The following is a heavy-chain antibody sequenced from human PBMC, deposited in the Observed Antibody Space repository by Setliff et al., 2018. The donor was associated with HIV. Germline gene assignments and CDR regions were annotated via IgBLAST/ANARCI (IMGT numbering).Heavy chain of an antibody. CDR2: MYISGST. Sequence: PSETLSLTCTVPGGSISSYYWSWIRQPPGKGLEWIGHMYISGSTTYNPSLKSRVTLSVDTSRNQFSLNLSSVTAADTAVYYCARAINKAFDIWGQGTMVTVSS. J-gene: IGHJ3*02. CDR3: ARAINKAFDI. V-gene: IGHV4-4*08. CDR1: GGSISSYY.